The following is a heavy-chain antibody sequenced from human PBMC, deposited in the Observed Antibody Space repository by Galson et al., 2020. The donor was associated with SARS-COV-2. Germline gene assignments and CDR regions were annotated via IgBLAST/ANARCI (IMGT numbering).Heavy chain of an antibody. CDR1: GFTFSSYA. CDR3: AKDDTAMSSYNWFDP. V-gene: IGHV3-23*01. CDR2: IRGSGGSK. Sequence: TGGYLRLSCAASGFTFSSYAMSWVRQAPGKGLEWVSAIRGSGGSKYYADSVKGRFTISRDNSKNTLYLQMNSLRADDTAVYYCAKDDTAMSSYNWFDPWGQGTLVTVSS. D-gene: IGHD5-18*01. J-gene: IGHJ5*02.